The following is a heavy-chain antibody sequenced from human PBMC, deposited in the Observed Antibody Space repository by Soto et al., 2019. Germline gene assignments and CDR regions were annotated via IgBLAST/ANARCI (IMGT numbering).Heavy chain of an antibody. Sequence: GGSLRLSCAASGFTFSSYGMHWVRQAPGKGLEWVAVISYDGSNKYYADSAKGRFTISRDNSKNTLYLQMNSLRAEDTAVYYCAKDLVYCGGNSGAFDIWGQGTMVTVSS. D-gene: IGHD2-21*02. CDR3: AKDLVYCGGNSGAFDI. CDR1: GFTFSSYG. V-gene: IGHV3-30*18. CDR2: ISYDGSNK. J-gene: IGHJ3*02.